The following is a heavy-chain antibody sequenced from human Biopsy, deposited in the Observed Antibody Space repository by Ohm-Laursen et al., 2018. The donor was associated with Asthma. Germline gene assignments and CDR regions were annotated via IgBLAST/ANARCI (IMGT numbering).Heavy chain of an antibody. D-gene: IGHD3-9*01. V-gene: IGHV1-3*01. J-gene: IGHJ3*02. CDR2: INSFNFNT. CDR1: LYTFIIYS. Sequence: SFNFSFNSSLYTFIIYSIHFFLHSPLQILYFILFINSFNFNTNYSQNFQGRVTITRDTSASTAYMLLSSLRSEDTAVYYCARTYYDFLTGQVNDAFAIWGQGTMVTVSS. CDR3: ARTYYDFLTGQVNDAFAI.